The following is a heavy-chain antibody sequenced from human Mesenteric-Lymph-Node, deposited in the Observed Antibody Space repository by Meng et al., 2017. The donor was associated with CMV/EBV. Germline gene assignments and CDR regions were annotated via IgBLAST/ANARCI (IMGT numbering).Heavy chain of an antibody. CDR2: ISYDGSNK. Sequence: GGSLRLSCAASGFTFSSYAMHWVRQAPGKGLEWVAVISYDGSNKYYADSVKGRFTISGDNSKNTLYLQMNSLRAEDTAVYYCARAQWYDFWSGYSYYYYGMDVWGQGTTVTVSS. D-gene: IGHD3-3*01. CDR1: GFTFSSYA. CDR3: ARAQWYDFWSGYSYYYYGMDV. V-gene: IGHV3-30-3*01. J-gene: IGHJ6*02.